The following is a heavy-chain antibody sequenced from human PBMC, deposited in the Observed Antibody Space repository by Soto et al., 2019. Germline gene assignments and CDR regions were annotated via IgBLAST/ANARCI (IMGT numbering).Heavy chain of an antibody. CDR2: INPSGGST. CDR1: GYTFTSYY. J-gene: IGHJ5*02. CDR3: ARDPDYYDSSGSLTRFDP. Sequence: RASVKVSCKASGYTFTSYYMHWVRQAPGQGLEWMGIINPSGGSTSYAQKFQGRVTMTRDTSTSTVYMELSSLRSEDTAVYYCARDPDYYDSSGSLTRFDPWGQGTMVTVYS. D-gene: IGHD3-22*01. V-gene: IGHV1-46*01.